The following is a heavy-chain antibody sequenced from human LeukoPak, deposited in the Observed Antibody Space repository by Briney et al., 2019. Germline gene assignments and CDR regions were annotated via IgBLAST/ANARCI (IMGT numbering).Heavy chain of an antibody. V-gene: IGHV1-2*06. D-gene: IGHD3-10*01. Sequence: ASVKVFCKASGYTFTDYYMHWVRQAPGQGLEWMGRINPNSGGTNYAQKFQGRVTMTRDTSISTAYMELSRLRSDDTAVYYCARVFRVPYDAFDIWGQGTMVTVSS. J-gene: IGHJ3*02. CDR3: ARVFRVPYDAFDI. CDR1: GYTFTDYY. CDR2: INPNSGGT.